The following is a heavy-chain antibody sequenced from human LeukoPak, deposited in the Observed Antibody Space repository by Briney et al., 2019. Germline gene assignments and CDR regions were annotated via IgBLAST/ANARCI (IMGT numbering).Heavy chain of an antibody. CDR2: FSLGETT. CDR1: GASITTYS. V-gene: IGHV4-59*08. CDR3: ARWDELDWAFGT. J-gene: IGHJ5*02. D-gene: IGHD2-21*01. Sequence: SETLSLTCSVSGASITTYSWNWLRQSPGKGLEWIGYFSLGETTSYTSSLKSRVTISRDTSKNQVSLKLTSVTAANTAVYYCARWDELDWAFGTWGPGTLVTVSS.